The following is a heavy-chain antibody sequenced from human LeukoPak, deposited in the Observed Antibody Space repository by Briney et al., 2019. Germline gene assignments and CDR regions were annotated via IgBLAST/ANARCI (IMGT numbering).Heavy chain of an antibody. CDR1: GFTFSSYA. D-gene: IGHD2-15*01. J-gene: IGHJ1*01. Sequence: PGGSLRLSCAASGFTFSSYAMSWVRQAPGKGPEWVSVIGGSGGSIYYADSVKGRFTISRDNSKNTLYLQMNSLKAEDTAVYYCAKDPPSHCSGGSCYSAEYFQHWGQGTLVTVSS. V-gene: IGHV3-23*01. CDR3: AKDPPSHCSGGSCYSAEYFQH. CDR2: IGGSGGSI.